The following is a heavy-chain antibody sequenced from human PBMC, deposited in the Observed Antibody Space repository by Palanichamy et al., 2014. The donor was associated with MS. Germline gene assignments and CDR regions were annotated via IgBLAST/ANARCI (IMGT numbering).Heavy chain of an antibody. V-gene: IGHV3-66*01. J-gene: IGHJ6*02. D-gene: IGHD2/OR15-2a*01. CDR1: GFTVSATY. Sequence: VQPGGSLRLSCAASGFTVSATYMAWVRQVPGKGLECVSIIYNGGRTYYADSVKGSFTISRDNSKNTMFLQMDNLRAEDTAVYYCTRLIATGVLYHFYGMDVWGQGTTVTVSS. CDR3: TRLIATGVLYHFYGMDV. CDR2: IYNGGRT.